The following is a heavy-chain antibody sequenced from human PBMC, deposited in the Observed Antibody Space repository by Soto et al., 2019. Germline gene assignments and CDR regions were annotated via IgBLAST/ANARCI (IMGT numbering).Heavy chain of an antibody. D-gene: IGHD3-16*01. V-gene: IGHV1-69*13. CDR3: ARDGPLTYYDGTFSYSAMDV. CDR1: GDSFLSHP. CDR2: IIPLFKAT. J-gene: IGHJ6*02. Sequence: GASVHVSYKSFGDSFLSHPMSWVRQAPRQGLECMGGIIPLFKATNYAQKFQGRVTITADDSTSTAYMDLYSLRSEDTAVYYCARDGPLTYYDGTFSYSAMDVWGQGTMVTVSS.